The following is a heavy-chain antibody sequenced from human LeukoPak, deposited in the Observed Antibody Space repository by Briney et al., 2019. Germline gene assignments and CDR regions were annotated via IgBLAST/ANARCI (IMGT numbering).Heavy chain of an antibody. CDR1: GYTFTSYD. J-gene: IGHJ1*01. CDR3: ARGRARHYYDSSGYGKTFQH. D-gene: IGHD3-22*01. Sequence: RVASVKVSCKASGYTFTSYDINWVRQATGQGLEWMGWMNPNSGNTGYAQKFQGRVTMTRNTSISTAYMELSSLRSEDTAVYYCARGRARHYYDSSGYGKTFQHWGQGTLVTVSS. CDR2: MNPNSGNT. V-gene: IGHV1-8*01.